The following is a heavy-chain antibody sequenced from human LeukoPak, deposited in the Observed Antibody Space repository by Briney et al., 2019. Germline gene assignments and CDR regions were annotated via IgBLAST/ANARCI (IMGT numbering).Heavy chain of an antibody. CDR1: GGSISSYY. V-gene: IGHV4-59*01. J-gene: IGHJ6*03. CDR3: ARGLTIFGVVYDYYYYYMDV. Sequence: SETLSLTCTVSGGSISSYYWSWIRQPPGKGLGWIGYIYYSGSTNYNPSLKSRVTISVDTSKNQFSLKLSSVTAADTAVYYCARGLTIFGVVYDYYYYYMDVWGKGTTVTVSS. D-gene: IGHD3-3*01. CDR2: IYYSGST.